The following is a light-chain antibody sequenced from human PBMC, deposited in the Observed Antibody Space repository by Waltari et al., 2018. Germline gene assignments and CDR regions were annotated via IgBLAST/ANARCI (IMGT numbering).Light chain of an antibody. Sequence: EIVLTQSPATLPSYPGERVTLPCKASQSIDKYLAWYQQKPGQAPRLLIYEASYRAHGIPVRFSGSGSGTDFTLTISGLEPEDFAVYYCQQRANWPITFGQGTRLEIK. V-gene: IGKV3-11*01. CDR2: EAS. CDR1: QSIDKY. J-gene: IGKJ5*01. CDR3: QQRANWPIT.